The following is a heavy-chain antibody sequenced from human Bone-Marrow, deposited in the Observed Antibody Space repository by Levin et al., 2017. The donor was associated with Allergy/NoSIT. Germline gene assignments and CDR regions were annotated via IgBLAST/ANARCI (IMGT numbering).Heavy chain of an antibody. CDR1: GYTFTSYD. V-gene: IGHV1-8*01. CDR3: ARGEGYCSGGSCYSIRDYGMDV. Sequence: ASVKVSCKASGYTFTSYDINWVRQATGQGLEWMGWMNPNSGNTGYAQKFQGRVTMTRNTSISTAYMELSSLRSEDTAVYYCARGEGYCSGGSCYSIRDYGMDVWGQGTTVTVSS. CDR2: MNPNSGNT. J-gene: IGHJ6*02. D-gene: IGHD2-15*01.